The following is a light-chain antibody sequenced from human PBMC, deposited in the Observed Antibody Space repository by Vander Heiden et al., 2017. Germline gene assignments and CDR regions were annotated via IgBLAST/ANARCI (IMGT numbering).Light chain of an antibody. CDR2: EDT. J-gene: IGLJ3*02. Sequence: SYVLTQPPSVSVAPGQTARITCSGNNIATKNVHWYQQRTGQAPLLVVYEDTHRPSGITERLSGSKSENTATLTIMRVEDGTEADYYCQVWDNGSTHWVLGGGTKLTVL. V-gene: IGLV3-21*02. CDR1: NIATKN. CDR3: QVWDNGSTHWV.